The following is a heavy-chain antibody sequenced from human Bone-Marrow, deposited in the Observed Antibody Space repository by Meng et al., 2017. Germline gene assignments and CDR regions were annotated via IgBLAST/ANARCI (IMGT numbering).Heavy chain of an antibody. CDR1: GGTFSSYA. Sequence: VKVSCKASGGTFSSYAISWVRQAPGQGLEWMGGIIPIFGTANYAQKFQGRVTITADESTSTAYMELSSLRSEDTAVYYCASPLREYYYDSSGFLYYFDYWGQGTLVTVSS. CDR2: IIPIFGTA. V-gene: IGHV1-69*13. J-gene: IGHJ4*02. D-gene: IGHD3-22*01. CDR3: ASPLREYYYDSSGFLYYFDY.